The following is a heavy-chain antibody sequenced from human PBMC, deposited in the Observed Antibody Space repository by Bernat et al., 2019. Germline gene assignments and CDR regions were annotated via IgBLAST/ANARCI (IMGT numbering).Heavy chain of an antibody. J-gene: IGHJ4*02. CDR3: ASLCSHSNGCYDY. V-gene: IGHV3-74*03. CDR1: GFPFSKYW. D-gene: IGHD4/OR15-4a*01. CDR2: VDTYGSTT. Sequence: EVQLVESGGGLVQPGGSLRLSCAASGFPFSKYWMHWVRQAPGKGLVWVSGVDTYGSTTTYAESVKGRFTISRDNAKNTLYLQVNSLRAEDTAVYYCASLCSHSNGCYDYWGQGTLVTVSS.